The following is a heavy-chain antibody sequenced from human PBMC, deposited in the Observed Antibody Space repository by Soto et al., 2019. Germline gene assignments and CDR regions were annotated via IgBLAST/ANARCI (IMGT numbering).Heavy chain of an antibody. CDR2: IKSKTDGGTT. Sequence: EVQLVESGGGLVKPGGSLRLSCAASGFTFSNAWMSWVRQAPGKGLEWVGRIKSKTDGGTTDYAAPVKGRFTISRDDSKNTLYLQMNSLKTEDTAVYYCTTDPPRKRYYDYVWGSYRSIDYWGQGTLVTVSS. CDR3: TTDPPRKRYYDYVWGSYRSIDY. D-gene: IGHD3-16*02. V-gene: IGHV3-15*01. CDR1: GFTFSNAW. J-gene: IGHJ4*02.